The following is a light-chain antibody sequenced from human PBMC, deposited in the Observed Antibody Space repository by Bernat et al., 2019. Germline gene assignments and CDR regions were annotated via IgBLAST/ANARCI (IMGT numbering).Light chain of an antibody. V-gene: IGKV3-15*01. Sequence: EIVLTQSPATLSLSPGERATLSCRASESVSSDLAWYQQKPGQAPRLLIYGASTRATGIPDRFSGSGSGTEFTLTISSLQSEDFAVYYCQQYNKWPPITFGQGTRLDIK. CDR1: ESVSSD. CDR2: GAS. J-gene: IGKJ5*01. CDR3: QQYNKWPPIT.